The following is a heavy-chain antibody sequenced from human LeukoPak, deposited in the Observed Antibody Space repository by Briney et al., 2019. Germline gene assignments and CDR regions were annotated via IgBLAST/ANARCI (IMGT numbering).Heavy chain of an antibody. Sequence: SETLSLTCAVYGGSFSGYYWSWIRQPPGKGLEWIGEINHSGSTNYNPSLKSRVTISVDTSKNQFSLKLSSVTAADTAVYYCARRARGATFGYWGQGTLITVSS. CDR3: ARRARGATFGY. CDR2: INHSGST. D-gene: IGHD1-26*01. V-gene: IGHV4-34*01. CDR1: GGSFSGYY. J-gene: IGHJ4*02.